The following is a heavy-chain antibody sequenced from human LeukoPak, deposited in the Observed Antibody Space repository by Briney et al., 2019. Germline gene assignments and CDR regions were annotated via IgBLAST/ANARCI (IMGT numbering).Heavy chain of an antibody. Sequence: PGGSLRLSCAASGFTFSSYSMNWVRQAPGKGLEWVSGISGSGGRTFYADSVKGRFSISRDNSKNTLSLQMNSLRADDTAVYYCAKDSWRDQLPFIFDYWGQGILVTVSS. V-gene: IGHV3-23*01. CDR3: AKDSWRDQLPFIFDY. CDR2: ISGSGGRT. CDR1: GFTFSSYS. D-gene: IGHD2-2*01. J-gene: IGHJ4*02.